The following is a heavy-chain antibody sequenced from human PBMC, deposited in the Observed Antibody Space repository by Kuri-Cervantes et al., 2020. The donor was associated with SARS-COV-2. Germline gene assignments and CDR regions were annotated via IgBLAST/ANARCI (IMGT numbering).Heavy chain of an antibody. CDR3: AGGGGPGYYYGMDV. J-gene: IGHJ6*02. CDR2: IWYDGSNK. D-gene: IGHD3-16*01. V-gene: IGHV3-33*01. CDR1: GFTFSSYG. Sequence: GESLKISCAASGFTFSSYGMHWVRQAPGKGLEWVAVIWYDGSNKYYADSVKGRFTISRDNSKNTLYLQMNSLRAEDTAVYYCAGGGGPGYYYGMDVWGQGTTVTVSS.